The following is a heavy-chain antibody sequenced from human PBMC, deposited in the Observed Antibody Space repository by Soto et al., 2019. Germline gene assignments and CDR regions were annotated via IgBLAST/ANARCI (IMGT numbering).Heavy chain of an antibody. Sequence: QVQLVQSGAEVKKPGSSVKVSCKASGGTFSSYTISWVRQAPGQGLEWMGRIIPILGIANYAQKFQGRVTITADKSTSTAYMELSSLRSEDTAVYYCARDGTGGYFDYWGQGTLVTVSS. CDR1: GGTFSSYT. V-gene: IGHV1-69*08. CDR3: ARDGTGGYFDY. CDR2: IIPILGIA. J-gene: IGHJ4*02. D-gene: IGHD2-15*01.